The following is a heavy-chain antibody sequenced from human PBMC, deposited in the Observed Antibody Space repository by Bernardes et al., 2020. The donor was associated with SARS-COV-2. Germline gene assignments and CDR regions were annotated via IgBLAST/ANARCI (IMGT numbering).Heavy chain of an antibody. J-gene: IGHJ3*02. V-gene: IGHV3-20*04. CDR3: ARDQRMGRAFDI. D-gene: IGHD2-15*01. CDR2: INWNGAST. Sequence: GGSLRLSCAASGFTFDDYDMSWVRQAPGKGLEWVSGINWNGASTAYADSVKGRFTISRDNAKNSLYLQMNSLRAEDTALYYCARDQRMGRAFDIWGQGTMGTGSS. CDR1: GFTFDDYD.